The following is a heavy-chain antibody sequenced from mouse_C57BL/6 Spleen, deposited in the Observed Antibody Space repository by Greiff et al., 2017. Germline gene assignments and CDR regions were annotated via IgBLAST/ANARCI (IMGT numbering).Heavy chain of an antibody. CDR1: GYTFTDYN. J-gene: IGHJ2*01. V-gene: IGHV1-22*01. Sequence: EVQLQQSGPELVKPGASVKMSCKASGYTFTDYNMHWVKQSHGKSLEWIGYINPNNGGTSYNQKFKGKATLTVNKSSSTAYMELRSLTSEDSAVYYCARSNDYDRVYFDYWGQGTTLTVSS. CDR3: ARSNDYDRVYFDY. CDR2: INPNNGGT. D-gene: IGHD2-4*01.